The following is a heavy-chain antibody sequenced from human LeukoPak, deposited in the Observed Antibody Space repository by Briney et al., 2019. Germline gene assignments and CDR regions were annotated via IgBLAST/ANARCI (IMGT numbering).Heavy chain of an antibody. D-gene: IGHD3-22*01. CDR3: ARAVSDRGGYYYFFDY. CDR1: GYTFTSYY. Sequence: GASVKVSCKASGYTFTSYYMHWVRQAPGQGLEWMGIINPSGGSTSYAQKFQGRVTMTTDTSTTTVFMELRSLRPDETAVYYCARAVSDRGGYYYFFDYWGQGALVTVSS. J-gene: IGHJ4*02. CDR2: INPSGGST. V-gene: IGHV1-46*01.